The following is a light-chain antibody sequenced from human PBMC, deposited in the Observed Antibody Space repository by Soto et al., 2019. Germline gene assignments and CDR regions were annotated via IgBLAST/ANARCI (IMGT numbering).Light chain of an antibody. CDR3: QQYSSYPLT. V-gene: IGKV1-5*01. J-gene: IGKJ2*01. Sequence: DIQMTQSPSTLSASVGDRVTITCRASQSISSWLAWYQQKPGKAPNLLIYDVSSLESGVPSRFSGCGSGTEFTLTISSLQPDDFATSFCQQYSSYPLTFGQGTKLQIK. CDR2: DVS. CDR1: QSISSW.